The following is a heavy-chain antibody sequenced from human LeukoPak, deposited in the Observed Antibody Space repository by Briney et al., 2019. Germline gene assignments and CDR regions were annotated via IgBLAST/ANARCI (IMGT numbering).Heavy chain of an antibody. Sequence: PGGSLRLSCAASGFTFSSYAMNWVRQAPGKGLEWVSRISGSGGSTYYADSVKGRFTISRDNSKNTLYLQMNSLRAADTAVYYCAKVADSFGYMSYFDYWGQGTLLTVSS. V-gene: IGHV3-23*01. D-gene: IGHD5-18*01. CDR3: AKVADSFGYMSYFDY. CDR2: ISGSGGST. CDR1: GFTFSSYA. J-gene: IGHJ4*02.